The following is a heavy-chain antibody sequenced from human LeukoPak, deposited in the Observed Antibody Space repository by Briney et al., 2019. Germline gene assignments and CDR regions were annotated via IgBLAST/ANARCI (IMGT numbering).Heavy chain of an antibody. CDR1: GFTFSSYA. CDR2: ISGSGGST. D-gene: IGHD6-13*01. Sequence: GGSLRLSCAASGFTFSSYAMSWVRQAPGKGLEWVSAISGSGGSTYYADSVKGRFTISRDNSKNTLYLQMNSLRAEDTAVYYCARRSYSSSWSPYFDYWGQGTLVTVSS. V-gene: IGHV3-23*01. J-gene: IGHJ4*02. CDR3: ARRSYSSSWSPYFDY.